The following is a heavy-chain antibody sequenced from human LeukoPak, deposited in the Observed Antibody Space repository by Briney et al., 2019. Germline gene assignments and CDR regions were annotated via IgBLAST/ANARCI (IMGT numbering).Heavy chain of an antibody. D-gene: IGHD2-8*01. Sequence: PGESLKISCKGSGYSFTNYWIGWVRQMPGKGLEWMGIIYPGDSDTRYSPSIQGQVTISADKSISTAYLQWSSLKASDTAMYYCARHLLYCTNGVCYGMDVWGQGTTVTVSS. CDR1: GYSFTNYW. J-gene: IGHJ6*02. CDR2: IYPGDSDT. CDR3: ARHLLYCTNGVCYGMDV. V-gene: IGHV5-51*01.